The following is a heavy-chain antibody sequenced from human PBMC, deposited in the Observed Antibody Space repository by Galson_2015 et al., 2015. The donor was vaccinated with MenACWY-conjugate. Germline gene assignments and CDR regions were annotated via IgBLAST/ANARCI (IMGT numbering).Heavy chain of an antibody. Sequence: VKVSCKASGGTFSSYAISWVRQAPGQGLEWMGGIIPIFGTANYAQKFQGRVTITADESTSTAYMELSSLRSEDTAVYYCAGSSASPQNAFDIWGQGTMVTVSS. CDR2: IIPIFGTA. V-gene: IGHV1-69*13. CDR3: AGSSASPQNAFDI. CDR1: GGTFSSYA. D-gene: IGHD2-2*01. J-gene: IGHJ3*02.